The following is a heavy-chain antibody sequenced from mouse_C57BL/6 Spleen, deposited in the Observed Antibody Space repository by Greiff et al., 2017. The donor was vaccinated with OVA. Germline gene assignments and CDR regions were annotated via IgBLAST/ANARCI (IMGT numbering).Heavy chain of an antibody. CDR1: GYTFTSYW. Sequence: VQLQQPGAELVMPGASVKLSCKASGYTFTSYWMHWVKQRPGQGLEWIGEIDPSDSYTNYNQKFKGKSTLTVDKSSSTAYMQLSSLTSEDSAVYYCARCSYPYYAMDYWGQGTSVTVSS. CDR3: ARCSYPYYAMDY. D-gene: IGHD2-10*01. V-gene: IGHV1-69*01. CDR2: IDPSDSYT. J-gene: IGHJ4*01.